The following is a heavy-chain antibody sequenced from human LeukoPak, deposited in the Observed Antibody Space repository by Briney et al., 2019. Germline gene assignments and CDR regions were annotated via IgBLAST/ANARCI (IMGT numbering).Heavy chain of an antibody. J-gene: IGHJ3*01. CDR3: ARVKEASAFDV. Sequence: GGSLRLSCAASGFTFNNYNMNWVRQAPGKALEWVSSITSSGAYIFYADSVKGRFTISRDNAKNSLYLQMNSLRAEDTAVYYCARVKEASAFDVWGQGTMVTVSS. CDR2: ITSSGAYI. V-gene: IGHV3-21*01. D-gene: IGHD5-12*01. CDR1: GFTFNNYN.